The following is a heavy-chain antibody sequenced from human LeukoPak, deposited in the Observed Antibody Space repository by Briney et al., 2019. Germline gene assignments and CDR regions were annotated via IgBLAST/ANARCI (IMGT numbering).Heavy chain of an antibody. CDR3: ARDGGWYPY. Sequence: PGGSLRLSCAASGFTFSTYGIHWVRQAPGKGLEWVALITADGPHTYYANSVKGRFTVSRDNSKNTLYLQMSSLRPEDTAVYYCARDGGWYPYWGQGTLVTVSS. CDR2: ITADGPHT. CDR1: GFTFSTYG. D-gene: IGHD6-19*01. V-gene: IGHV3-30*03. J-gene: IGHJ4*02.